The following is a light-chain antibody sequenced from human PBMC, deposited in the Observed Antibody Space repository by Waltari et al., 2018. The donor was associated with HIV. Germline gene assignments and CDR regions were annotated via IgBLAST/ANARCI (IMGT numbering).Light chain of an antibody. J-gene: IGLJ1*01. Sequence: QSVLAQPPSASGTPGQRVTISCSGSTTNIGGNTVSRYQQPPGTAPKLLIYSNNQRPSGVPDRFSGSTSGTSASLVISGLQSEDEADYYCAAWDDSLKGGAFGPGTKVTVL. V-gene: IGLV1-44*01. CDR3: AAWDDSLKGGA. CDR1: TTNIGGNT. CDR2: SNN.